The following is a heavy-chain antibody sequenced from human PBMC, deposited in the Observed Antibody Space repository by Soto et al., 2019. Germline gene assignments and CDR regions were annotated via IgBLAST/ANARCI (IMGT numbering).Heavy chain of an antibody. D-gene: IGHD2-2*01. V-gene: IGHV3-21*01. J-gene: IGHJ4*02. CDR2: ISSSSSYI. CDR1: GFTFISYS. CDR3: ASDPAARPQDYFDY. Sequence: GGSLRLSCAAAGFTFISYSMNWVRQTPGKGLEWVSSISSSSSYIYYADSVKGRFTISRDNAKNSLYLQMNSLRAEDTAVYYCASDPAARPQDYFDYWGQGTLVTVSS.